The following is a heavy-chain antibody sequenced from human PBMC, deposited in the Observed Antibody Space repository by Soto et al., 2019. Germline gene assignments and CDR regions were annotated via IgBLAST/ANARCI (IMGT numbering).Heavy chain of an antibody. CDR2: INHSGST. Sequence: LSLTCAVYGGSFSGYYWSWIRQPPGKGLEWIGEINHSGSTNYNPSLKSRVTISVDTSKNQFSLKLSSVTAADTAVYYCARGKGSASHYYYGMDVWGQGTTVTVSS. CDR3: ARGKGSASHYYYGMDV. V-gene: IGHV4-34*01. J-gene: IGHJ6*02. CDR1: GGSFSGYY.